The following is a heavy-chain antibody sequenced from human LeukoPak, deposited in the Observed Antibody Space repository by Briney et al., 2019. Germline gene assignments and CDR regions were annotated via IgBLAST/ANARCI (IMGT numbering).Heavy chain of an antibody. D-gene: IGHD2-2*02. V-gene: IGHV5-51*01. CDR2: IYPGDSHT. Sequence: GAPLQISCKGSGYPFPNYWIGWVRQLPGKGLEWMGIIYPGDSHTRYSPSFQDQVTISVHKSIRTPYLQWSSLKASDTAMYYCARGPYAYTSSATLGSYNWFDPWGQGSLVTVSS. J-gene: IGHJ5*02. CDR3: ARGPYAYTSSATLGSYNWFDP. CDR1: GYPFPNYW.